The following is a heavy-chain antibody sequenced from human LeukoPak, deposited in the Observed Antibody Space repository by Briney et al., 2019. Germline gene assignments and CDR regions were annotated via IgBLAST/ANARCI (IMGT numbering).Heavy chain of an antibody. CDR3: AKGRAAVAGTRVGY. Sequence: PGGSLRLSCAASGFTVSSNYMSWVRQAPGKGLEWVSVIYSGGNTYHADSVKGRFTISRDSSKNTVYLQMNSLSAEDTAVYYCAKGRAAVAGTRVGYWGQGTLVTVSS. CDR2: IYSGGNT. D-gene: IGHD6-19*01. CDR1: GFTVSSNY. V-gene: IGHV3-66*01. J-gene: IGHJ4*02.